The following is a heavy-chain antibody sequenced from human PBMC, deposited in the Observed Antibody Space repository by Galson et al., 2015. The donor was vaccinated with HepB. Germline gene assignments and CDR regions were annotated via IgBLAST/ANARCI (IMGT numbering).Heavy chain of an antibody. V-gene: IGHV3-11*01. D-gene: IGHD3-3*01. CDR1: GFTFSDYY. J-gene: IGHJ4*02. CDR3: ARGTYWSGYLFGF. Sequence: SLRLSCAASGFTFSDYYMSWIRQAPGKGLEWVSYISSSSGSNIYYADSVKGRFTISRDNAKNSLYLQMNSLRAEDTAVYYCARGTYWSGYLFGFWGRGTLVTVSS. CDR2: ISSSSGSNI.